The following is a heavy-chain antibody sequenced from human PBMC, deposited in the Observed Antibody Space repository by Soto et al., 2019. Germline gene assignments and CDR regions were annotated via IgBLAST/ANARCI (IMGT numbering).Heavy chain of an antibody. J-gene: IGHJ4*02. CDR3: GRGRSGELVVFY. Sequence: QVQLVQSGAEVKESGASVKVSCKASGYTFTGYYVHWVRQAPGQGLEWVGEISPKSGGTRYAQKCQGRVTMTKDTSISTVYMELSNLSPDDTAVYYCGRGRSGELVVFYWGQGTLVTVHS. D-gene: IGHD1-7*01. CDR2: ISPKSGGT. CDR1: GYTFTGYY. V-gene: IGHV1-2*02.